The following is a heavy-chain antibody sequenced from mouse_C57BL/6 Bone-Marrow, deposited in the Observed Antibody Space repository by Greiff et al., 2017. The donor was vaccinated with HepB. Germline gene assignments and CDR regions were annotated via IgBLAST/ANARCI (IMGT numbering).Heavy chain of an antibody. V-gene: IGHV1-7*01. J-gene: IGHJ3*01. Sequence: QVQLQQSGAELAQPGASVKLSCKASGYTFTSYWMHWVKQRPGQGLEWIGYINPSSGYTKYNQKFKDKATLTADKSSSTAYMPLSSLTSEDSAVDYCAPLLFAYWGQGTLVTVSA. CDR3: APLLFAY. CDR2: INPSSGYT. CDR1: GYTFTSYW.